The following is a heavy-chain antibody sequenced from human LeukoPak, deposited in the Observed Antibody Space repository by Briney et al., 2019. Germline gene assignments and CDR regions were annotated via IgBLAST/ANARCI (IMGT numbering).Heavy chain of an antibody. V-gene: IGHV4-34*01. J-gene: IGHJ5*02. CDR3: VTEPGYCTGGRCYGGWFDP. CDR1: GGSFSGYY. CDR2: INHSGNT. Sequence: HSGTLSLTCAVYGGSFSGYYWSWIRQAPGKGLEWIGEINHSGNTNYNPSLKSRVTISLDTSKNQFSLKLNSVTAADTAVYYCVTEPGYCTGGRCYGGWFDPWGQGTLVTVSS. D-gene: IGHD2-15*01.